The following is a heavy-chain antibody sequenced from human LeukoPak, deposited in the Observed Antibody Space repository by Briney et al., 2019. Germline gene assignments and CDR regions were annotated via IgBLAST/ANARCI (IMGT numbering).Heavy chain of an antibody. D-gene: IGHD4-17*01. CDR1: GGTFSGYY. CDR3: ARGLYADLNWFDR. V-gene: IGHV4-34*01. Sequence: SETLSLTCAVSGGTFSGYYWTWIRQPPGKGLEWIGEINHSGSTNSNPSLKSRVTISVDTSKNQFSLKLSSVTAADTAVYYCARGLYADLNWFDRWGQGTLVTVSS. J-gene: IGHJ5*02. CDR2: INHSGST.